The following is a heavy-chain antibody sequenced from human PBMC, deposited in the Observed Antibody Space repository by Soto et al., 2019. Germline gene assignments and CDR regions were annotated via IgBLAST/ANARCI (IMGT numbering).Heavy chain of an antibody. V-gene: IGHV5-10-1*01. Sequence: GESLKISCKGSGYSFTSYWISWVRQMPGKGLEWMGRIDPSDSYTNYSPSFQGHVTISADKSISTAYLQWSSLKASDTAMYYCARRRYCSSTSCYSAAGRDWFDPWGQGTLVTAPQ. CDR2: IDPSDSYT. J-gene: IGHJ5*02. CDR1: GYSFTSYW. CDR3: ARRRYCSSTSCYSAAGRDWFDP. D-gene: IGHD2-2*01.